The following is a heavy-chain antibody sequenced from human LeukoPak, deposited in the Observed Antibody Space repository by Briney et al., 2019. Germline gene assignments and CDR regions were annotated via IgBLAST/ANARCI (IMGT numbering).Heavy chain of an antibody. CDR3: ARDGNSGWTWYFDY. Sequence: GGSLRLSCAASGFTFSSYAMSWVRQAPGRGLEWVSAISGSGGSTYYADSVKGRFTISRDHSKNPLSLQINSLTAEDTAVYYCARDGNSGWTWYFDYWGQGTLVTVPS. D-gene: IGHD6-19*01. CDR2: ISGSGGST. J-gene: IGHJ4*02. CDR1: GFTFSSYA. V-gene: IGHV3-23*01.